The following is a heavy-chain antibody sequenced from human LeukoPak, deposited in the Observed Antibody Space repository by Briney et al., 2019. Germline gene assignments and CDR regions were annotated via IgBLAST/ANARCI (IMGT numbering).Heavy chain of an antibody. J-gene: IGHJ4*02. Sequence: GGSLRLSCAASGFTFSSYEMNWVRQAPGKGLGWVSYISSSGSTIYYADSVKGRFTIPRDNAKNSLYLQMNSLRAEDTAVYYCARDRRIAAADHCFDYWGQGTLVTVSS. V-gene: IGHV3-48*03. CDR2: ISSSGSTI. CDR3: ARDRRIAAADHCFDY. D-gene: IGHD6-13*01. CDR1: GFTFSSYE.